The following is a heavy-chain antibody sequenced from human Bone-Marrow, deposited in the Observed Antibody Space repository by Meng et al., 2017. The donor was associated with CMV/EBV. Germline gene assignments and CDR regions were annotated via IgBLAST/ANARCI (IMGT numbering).Heavy chain of an antibody. V-gene: IGHV1-2*02. D-gene: IGHD6-13*01. CDR1: GYTFTGYY. J-gene: IGHJ4*02. CDR3: ARDEQQHHGPSAY. CDR2: INPNSGGT. Sequence: ASVKVSCKASGYTFTGYYMHWVRQAPGQGLEWMGWINPNSGGTNYAQKFQGRVTMTRDTSISTAYMELSRLRSDDTAVYYCARDEQQHHGPSAYWGQGPRVTCSS.